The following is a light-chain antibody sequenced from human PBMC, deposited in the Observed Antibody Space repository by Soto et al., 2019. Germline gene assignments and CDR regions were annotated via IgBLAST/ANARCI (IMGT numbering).Light chain of an antibody. CDR3: VLYVGSGIWV. CDR2: TTN. Sequence: QNVVTQETSFSVSPGGTVTLTCGLSSGSVSPSYYPGWFQQTPGQAPRALIYTTNTRSSGVPDRFSGSILGNKAALTITGAQADDESESYCVLYVGSGIWVFGGGTTVAV. J-gene: IGLJ3*02. CDR1: SGSVSPSYY. V-gene: IGLV8-61*01.